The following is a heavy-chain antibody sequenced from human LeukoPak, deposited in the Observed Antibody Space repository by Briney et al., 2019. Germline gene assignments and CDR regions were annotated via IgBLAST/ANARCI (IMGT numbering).Heavy chain of an antibody. V-gene: IGHV1-46*01. CDR2: INPSGGST. D-gene: IGHD2-15*01. CDR1: GYTLTSYY. Sequence: ASVKVSCKASGYTLTSYYMHWVRQAPGQGLEWMGIINPSGGSTSYAQKFQGRVTMTRDMSTSTVYMELSSLRSEDTAVYYCARAGCSGGSCYWAFDYWGQGTLVTVSS. J-gene: IGHJ4*02. CDR3: ARAGCSGGSCYWAFDY.